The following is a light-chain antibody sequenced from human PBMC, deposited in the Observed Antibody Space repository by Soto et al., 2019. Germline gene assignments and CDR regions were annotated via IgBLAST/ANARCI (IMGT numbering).Light chain of an antibody. V-gene: IGLV3-1*01. Sequence: SYELTQPPSVSVSPGQTASITCYGDKLGDKFACWYQQQPGQSPVLVIYEDNKRPSGIPERFSGSNSGNTATLTISGTQAMDEADYYCQAWDSSTGVFGTGTKLTVL. CDR2: EDN. CDR3: QAWDSSTGV. CDR1: KLGDKF. J-gene: IGLJ1*01.